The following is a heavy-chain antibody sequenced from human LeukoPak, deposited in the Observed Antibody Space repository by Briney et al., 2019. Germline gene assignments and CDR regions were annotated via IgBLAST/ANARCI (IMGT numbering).Heavy chain of an antibody. V-gene: IGHV4-34*01. J-gene: IGHJ5*02. Sequence: SETLSLTCTVSGGSIGSYYWSWIRQPPGKGLEWIGEINHSGSTNYNPSLKSRVTISVDTSKNQFSLELNSVTPADTAVYYCARGGNYWPQWWFDPWGRGTLVSVSS. CDR1: GGSIGSYY. D-gene: IGHD1-26*01. CDR3: ARGGNYWPQWWFDP. CDR2: INHSGST.